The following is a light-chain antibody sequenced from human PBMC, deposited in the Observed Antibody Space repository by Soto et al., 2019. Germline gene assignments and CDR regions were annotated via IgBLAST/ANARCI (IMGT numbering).Light chain of an antibody. CDR3: QQYGSSPFT. Sequence: EILFTQSPGTLSLSPGERATLPCRARQSVTSIYLAWYQQNPGQAPRLLIYGASSRATGIPDRFSGSGSGTDFTLTISRLEPEDFAVYYCQQYGSSPFTFGPGTNVDIK. J-gene: IGKJ3*01. CDR2: GAS. V-gene: IGKV3-20*01. CDR1: QSVTSIY.